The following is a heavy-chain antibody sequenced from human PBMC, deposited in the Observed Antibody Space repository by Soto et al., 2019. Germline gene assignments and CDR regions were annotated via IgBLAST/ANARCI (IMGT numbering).Heavy chain of an antibody. V-gene: IGHV1-2*04. CDR1: GYTFTDYY. Sequence: ASVKVSCKASGYTFTDYYMHWVRQAPGQGLEWMGWINPNSGGTNYAQKFQGWVTMTRDTSISTAYMELSRLRSDDTAVYYCASASPHKWNHRTVRFDPWGQGTLVTVSA. J-gene: IGHJ5*02. CDR2: INPNSGGT. D-gene: IGHD1-20*01. CDR3: ASASPHKWNHRTVRFDP.